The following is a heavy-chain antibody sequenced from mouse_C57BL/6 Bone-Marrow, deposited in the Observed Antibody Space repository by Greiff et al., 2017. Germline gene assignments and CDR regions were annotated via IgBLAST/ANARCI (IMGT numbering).Heavy chain of an antibody. Sequence: QVQLQQSGPELVKPGASVKISCKASGYAFSSSWMNWVKQRPGKGLEWIGRIYPGDGDTNYNGKFKGKAILTADKSSSTAYMQLSSLTSEDSAVYFCARPSRDYYAMDYWGQGTSVTVAS. CDR3: ARPSRDYYAMDY. CDR2: IYPGDGDT. V-gene: IGHV1-82*01. CDR1: GYAFSSSW. J-gene: IGHJ4*01.